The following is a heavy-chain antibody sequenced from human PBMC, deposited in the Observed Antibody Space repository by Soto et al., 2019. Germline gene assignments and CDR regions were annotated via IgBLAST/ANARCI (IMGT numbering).Heavy chain of an antibody. CDR2: ITGSGGST. CDR1: GFTFSTYA. J-gene: IGHJ4*02. V-gene: IGHV3-23*01. CDR3: AELRHQSDY. Sequence: GGSLRLSCVASGFTFSTYAMSWARQAPGKGLEWVSCITGSGGSTFYADSVKGRFTISRDNSKSTLYLQMNSLRAEDTAVYYCAELRHQSDYWGQGTLVTVSS. D-gene: IGHD4-17*01.